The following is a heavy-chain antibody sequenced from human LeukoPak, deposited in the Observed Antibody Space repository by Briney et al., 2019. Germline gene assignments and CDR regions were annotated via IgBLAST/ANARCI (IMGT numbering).Heavy chain of an antibody. CDR1: GFTVSSNH. CDR2: ISSGSSTI. CDR3: ARGPYYKPSDAFDL. Sequence: PGGSLRLSCEASGFTVSSNHMSWVRQAPGKGLEWVSYISSGSSTIYYADSVKGRFTISRDNSRNALYLQMNSLRAEDTAVYYCARGPYYKPSDAFDLWGQGTVVTVFS. D-gene: IGHD3-22*01. V-gene: IGHV3-48*01. J-gene: IGHJ3*01.